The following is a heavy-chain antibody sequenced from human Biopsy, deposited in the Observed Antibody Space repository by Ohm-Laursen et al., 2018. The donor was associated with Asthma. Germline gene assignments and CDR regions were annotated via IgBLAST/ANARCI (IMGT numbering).Heavy chain of an antibody. CDR3: ARAVQSDDFVTGYYNSYFDF. Sequence: TQTLTLTGSFSGFSLINSGVGVGWIRQPPGKTPEWLALIYGNDDRDYSQSLKGRLTITKDTSRRQVVLKMTNMDPVDTGTYFCARAVQSDDFVTGYYNSYFDFWGQGSLVSVSS. V-gene: IGHV2-5*01. D-gene: IGHD3-9*01. J-gene: IGHJ4*01. CDR2: IYGNDDR. CDR1: GFSLINSGVG.